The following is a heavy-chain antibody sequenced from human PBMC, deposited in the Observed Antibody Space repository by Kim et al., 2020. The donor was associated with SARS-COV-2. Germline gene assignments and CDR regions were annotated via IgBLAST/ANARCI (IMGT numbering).Heavy chain of an antibody. V-gene: IGHV3-48*03. D-gene: IGHD2-2*01. J-gene: IGHJ6*02. CDR3: ARSLYCSSTSCFYGMDV. Sequence: SVKGRFTISRDNAKSSLSLQMNSLRAEDTAVYYCARSLYCSSTSCFYGMDVWCQGTTVTVSS.